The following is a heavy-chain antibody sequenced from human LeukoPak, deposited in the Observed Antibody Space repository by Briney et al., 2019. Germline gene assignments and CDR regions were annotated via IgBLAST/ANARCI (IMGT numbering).Heavy chain of an antibody. CDR3: ARLLNYDFWSGYYKYNWFDP. Sequence: KPSETLSLTCAVYGGSFSGYYWSWIRQPPGKGLEWIGEINHSGSTNYNPSLKSRVTISVDTSKNQFSLKLSSVTAADTAVYYCARLLNYDFWSGYYKYNWFDPWGQGTLVTVSS. V-gene: IGHV4-34*01. CDR1: GGSFSGYY. D-gene: IGHD3-3*01. CDR2: INHSGST. J-gene: IGHJ5*02.